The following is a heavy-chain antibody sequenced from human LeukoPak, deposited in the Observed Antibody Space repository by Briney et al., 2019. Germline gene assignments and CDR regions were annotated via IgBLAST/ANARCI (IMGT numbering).Heavy chain of an antibody. CDR3: VRGRGSYGWFDP. CDR2: ISGDGTAR. CDR1: GFTSSSYW. D-gene: IGHD3-10*01. Sequence: SGGSLRLSCAASGFTSSSYWMLWVRHVPGKGLVWVSRISGDGTARNYADSVKGRFTISRDDAKNTVDLQMNSLRGEDTAVYYCVRGRGSYGWFDPWGQGTLVTVSS. J-gene: IGHJ5*02. V-gene: IGHV3-74*01.